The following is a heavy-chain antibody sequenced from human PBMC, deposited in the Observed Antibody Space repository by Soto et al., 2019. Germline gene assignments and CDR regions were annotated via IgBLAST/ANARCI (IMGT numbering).Heavy chain of an antibody. CDR3: ARLDYYDSSGYYGYWYFDL. CDR2: IYWDDDK. V-gene: IGHV2-5*02. J-gene: IGHJ2*01. D-gene: IGHD3-22*01. CDR1: GFSLSTSGVG. Sequence: QITLKESGPTLVKPTQTLTLTCTFSGFSLSTSGVGVGWIRQPPGKALEWLALIYWDDDKRYSPSLKSRLTISKDTSKNQVVLTMTNMDPVDTATYYCARLDYYDSSGYYGYWYFDLWGRGTLVTVSS.